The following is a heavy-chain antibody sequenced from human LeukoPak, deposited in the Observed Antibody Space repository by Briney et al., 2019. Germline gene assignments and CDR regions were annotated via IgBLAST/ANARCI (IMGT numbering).Heavy chain of an antibody. CDR1: GGSISSSSYY. V-gene: IGHV4-39*07. CDR2: IYYSGST. Sequence: PSETLSLTCTVSGGSISSSSYYWGWIRQPPGKGLEWIGSIYYSGSTYYNPSLKSRVTISVDTSKNQFSLKLSSVTAADTAVYYCARDVYGSGSPTYYYYYMDVWGKGTTVTVSS. CDR3: ARDVYGSGSPTYYYYYMDV. D-gene: IGHD3-10*01. J-gene: IGHJ6*03.